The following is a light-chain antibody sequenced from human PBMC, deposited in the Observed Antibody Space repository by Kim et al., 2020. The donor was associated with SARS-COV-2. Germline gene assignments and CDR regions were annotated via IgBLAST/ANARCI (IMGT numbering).Light chain of an antibody. Sequence: SSELTQDPAVSVALGQTVRITCQGDSLRSFFASWYQQKPGRAPILVMYGKNSRPSGIPDRFSGSSSGNTASLTISGAQAEDEADYYCESQDISGDQVIFGGGTQLTVL. V-gene: IGLV3-19*01. CDR1: SLRSFF. CDR2: GKN. J-gene: IGLJ2*01. CDR3: ESQDISGDQVI.